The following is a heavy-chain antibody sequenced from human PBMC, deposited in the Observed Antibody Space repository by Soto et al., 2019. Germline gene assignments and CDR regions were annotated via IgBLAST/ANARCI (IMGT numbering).Heavy chain of an antibody. V-gene: IGHV1-69*13. J-gene: IGHJ5*02. CDR2: IIPIFGTT. CDR3: ARYASSGNNSVWYTFDP. Sequence: GASVNVSCKSSGGTFSSYTINWVRQAPGQGLECMGGIIPIFGTTNYAKKFQGRVTITADESTSTAYMELSSLRSEDTAVYYCARYASSGNNSVWYTFDPWGQGTLVTVSS. CDR1: GGTFSSYT. D-gene: IGHD6-19*01.